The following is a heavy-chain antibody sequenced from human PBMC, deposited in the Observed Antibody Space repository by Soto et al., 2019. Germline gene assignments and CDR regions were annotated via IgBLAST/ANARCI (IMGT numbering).Heavy chain of an antibody. CDR3: ARDIFDI. J-gene: IGHJ3*02. V-gene: IGHV4-39*07. CDR1: GGSIIGNNYY. Sequence: PSETLSLTCSVSGGSIIGNNYYWGWIRQPPGKRLEWIGEIYHTGTTYYNPSPKSRVTISVDKSKNQFSLKLSSVTAADTAVYYCARDIFDIWGQGTMVTVSS. CDR2: IYHTGTT.